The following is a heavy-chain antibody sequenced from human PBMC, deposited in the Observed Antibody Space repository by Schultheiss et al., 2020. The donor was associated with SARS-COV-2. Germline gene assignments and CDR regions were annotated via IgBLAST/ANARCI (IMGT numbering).Heavy chain of an antibody. CDR1: GGSISSYY. D-gene: IGHD6-13*01. CDR2: IYTSGST. J-gene: IGHJ6*02. Sequence: SQTLSLTCPVSGGSISSYYWSWIRQPAGKGLEWIGRIYTSGSTNYNPSLKSRVTMSVDTSKNQFSLKLSSVTAADTAVYYCASAYSSSWYLKGMDVWGQGTTVTVSS. V-gene: IGHV4-4*07. CDR3: ASAYSSSWYLKGMDV.